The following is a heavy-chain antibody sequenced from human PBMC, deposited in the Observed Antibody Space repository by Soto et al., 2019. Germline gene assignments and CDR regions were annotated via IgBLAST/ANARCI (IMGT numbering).Heavy chain of an antibody. D-gene: IGHD2-15*01. V-gene: IGHV3-15*07. CDR3: TKDASDTLGIWCDP. J-gene: IGHJ5*02. CDR2: IKSKTDGGTT. Sequence: EVQLVESGGGLVKPGESLRLSCVASGFIFSNAWMNWVRQAPGKGLEWVGRIKSKTDGGTTDYAAPVKGRFTISRDDSXRPLFLQMDSLKTEDTAVYYCTKDASDTLGIWCDPWGQGTLVIVSS. CDR1: GFIFSNAW.